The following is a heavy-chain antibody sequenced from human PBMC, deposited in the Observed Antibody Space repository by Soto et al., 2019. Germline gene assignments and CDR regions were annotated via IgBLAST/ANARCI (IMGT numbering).Heavy chain of an antibody. J-gene: IGHJ3*02. D-gene: IGHD3-10*01. CDR1: GGTFSSYA. Sequence: QVQLVQSGAEVKKPGSSVKVSCKASGGTFSSYAISWVRQAPGQVLEWMGGIIPIFGTANYAQKFQGRVKITADESTSTAYMELSSLRSEDTAVYYCARESPSYGSGSYDAFDIWGQGTMVTVSS. CDR2: IIPIFGTA. V-gene: IGHV1-69*01. CDR3: ARESPSYGSGSYDAFDI.